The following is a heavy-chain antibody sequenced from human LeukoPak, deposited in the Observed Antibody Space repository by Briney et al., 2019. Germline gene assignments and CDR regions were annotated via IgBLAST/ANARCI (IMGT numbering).Heavy chain of an antibody. D-gene: IGHD3-3*01. Sequence: PSRTLSLTCTVSGGSISSGSYYWSWIRQPAGKGLEWIGRIYTSGSTNYNPSLKSRVTISVDTSKNQFSLKLSSVTAADTAVYYCARGGRFLPNWFDPWGQGTLVTVSS. CDR3: ARGGRFLPNWFDP. CDR1: GGSISSGSYY. J-gene: IGHJ5*02. V-gene: IGHV4-61*02. CDR2: IYTSGST.